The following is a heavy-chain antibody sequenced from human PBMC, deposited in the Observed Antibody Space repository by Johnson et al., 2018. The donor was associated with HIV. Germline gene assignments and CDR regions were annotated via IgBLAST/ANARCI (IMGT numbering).Heavy chain of an antibody. Sequence: QVQLVESGGGVVQPGRSLRLSCAASGFTFSSYGMHWVRQAPGKGLEWVAVISYDGSNKYYADSVKGRFTISRDNSKNSLYLQMNSLRTEDTALYYCAKDASGGYSRAQSISDAFDIWGQGTMVTVSS. CDR2: ISYDGSNK. D-gene: IGHD1-26*01. J-gene: IGHJ3*02. V-gene: IGHV3-30*18. CDR3: AKDASGGYSRAQSISDAFDI. CDR1: GFTFSSYG.